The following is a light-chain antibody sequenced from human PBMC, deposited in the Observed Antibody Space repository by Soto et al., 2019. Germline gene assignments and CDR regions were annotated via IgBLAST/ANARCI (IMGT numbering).Light chain of an antibody. Sequence: EIVMTQSPVTLSVSPGERATLSCRASQNINNNLAWYQQKAGQGPRLLIYAASTRATGISARFSGSGSGTEFTLTISSLQSEDFAVYYCQQYENWPWTFGQGTKVDIK. J-gene: IGKJ1*01. V-gene: IGKV3-15*01. CDR1: QNINNN. CDR3: QQYENWPWT. CDR2: AAS.